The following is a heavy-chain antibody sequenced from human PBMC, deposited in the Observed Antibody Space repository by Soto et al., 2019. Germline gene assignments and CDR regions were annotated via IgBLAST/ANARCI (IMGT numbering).Heavy chain of an antibody. V-gene: IGHV3-48*03. D-gene: IGHD3-16*02. CDR1: GFTFSSYE. CDR3: AREYYDYVWGSYRYIAYYYGMDV. Sequence: PGGSMRLSCASSGFTFSSYEMNWARQAPGKGLEWVSYISSSGSTIYYADSVKGRFTISRDNAKNSLYLQMNSLRAEDTAVYYCAREYYDYVWGSYRYIAYYYGMDVWGQGTTVTVSS. J-gene: IGHJ6*02. CDR2: ISSSGSTI.